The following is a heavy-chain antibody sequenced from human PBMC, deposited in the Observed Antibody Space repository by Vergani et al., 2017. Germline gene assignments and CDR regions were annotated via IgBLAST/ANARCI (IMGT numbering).Heavy chain of an antibody. CDR2: VDPEDGQI. Sequence: EVQLVQSGAEVKKPGSSMKISCKVSGYTLSDYYIHWVQQAPGKGLEWMGLVDPEDGQIIYAEKFQGRVTMTADTSTNTAYMELRSLRSEDTAVYYCASLQVSGYRGTAGDYWGQGTLVTVPS. V-gene: IGHV1-69-2*01. CDR1: GYTLSDYY. J-gene: IGHJ4*02. D-gene: IGHD5-12*01. CDR3: ASLQVSGYRGTAGDY.